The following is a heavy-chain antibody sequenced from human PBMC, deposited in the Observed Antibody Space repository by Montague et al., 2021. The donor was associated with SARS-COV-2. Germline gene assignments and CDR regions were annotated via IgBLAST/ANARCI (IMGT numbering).Heavy chain of an antibody. V-gene: IGHV6-1*01. Sequence: CAISGDSVSGHRVSWNWNRQSLSTVLKWLCRTYYKSRRIDHYEXXXKXXKSIKADTSKNQFSLQLDSVTPEDTHVYYCPRGDGLGPYTGYAFDIWGQGTLVTVAS. CDR2: TYYKSRRID. CDR1: GDSVSGHRVS. CDR3: PRGDGLGPYTGYAFDI. J-gene: IGHJ3*02. D-gene: IGHD3-16*01.